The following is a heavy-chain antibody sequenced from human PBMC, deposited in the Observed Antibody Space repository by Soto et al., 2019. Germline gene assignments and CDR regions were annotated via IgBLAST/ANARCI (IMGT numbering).Heavy chain of an antibody. CDR3: AKQRAGYGSGSDTFYFDF. D-gene: IGHD3-10*01. CDR2: LSGSGGTT. CDR1: GFXXRTYA. V-gene: IGHV3-23*01. Sequence: GGSLRLSCSTSGFXXRTYAMNGVRQAPGKGLEWFSALSGSGGTTYYADSVRGRFTISRDNSKNTLFLQMSSLRAEDTALYYCAKQRAGYGSGSDTFYFDFWGQGTLVTVSS. J-gene: IGHJ4*02.